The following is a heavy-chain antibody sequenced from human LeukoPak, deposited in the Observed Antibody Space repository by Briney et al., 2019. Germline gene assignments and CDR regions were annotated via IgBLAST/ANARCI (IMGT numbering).Heavy chain of an antibody. CDR3: ARGDYGDSFDY. V-gene: IGHV1-2*02. CDR1: GYSFIDYY. Sequence: ASVKVSCKASGYSFIDYYMHWVRQAPGQGPEWMGWINPRSGGTAYAQKFHGRVTMTRDTSITTAYMELTRLTSGDTAVYYCARGDYGDSFDYWGQGTLVTVSS. D-gene: IGHD4-17*01. CDR2: INPRSGGT. J-gene: IGHJ4*02.